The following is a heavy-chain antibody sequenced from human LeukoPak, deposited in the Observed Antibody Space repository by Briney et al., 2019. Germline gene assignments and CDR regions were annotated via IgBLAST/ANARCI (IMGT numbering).Heavy chain of an antibody. CDR3: ASSPTLFGVVMMDV. V-gene: IGHV4-4*07. CDR1: GGSISSYY. D-gene: IGHD3-3*01. J-gene: IGHJ6*02. Sequence: SETLSLTCTVSGGSISSYYWSWIRQPAVKGLEWIGRIYTSGSTNYNPSLKSRVTMSVDTSKNQFSLKLSSVTAADTAVYYCASSPTLFGVVMMDVWGQGTTVTVSS. CDR2: IYTSGST.